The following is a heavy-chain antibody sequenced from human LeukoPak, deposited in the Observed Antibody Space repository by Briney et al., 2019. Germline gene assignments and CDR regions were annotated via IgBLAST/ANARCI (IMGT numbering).Heavy chain of an antibody. V-gene: IGHV3-66*01. CDR2: IYSGGST. CDR1: GFTVSSNY. D-gene: IGHD3-22*01. CDR3: ARDHSRPFYYGMDV. Sequence: PGGSLRLSCAASGFTVSSNYMSWVRQAPGKGLEWVSVIYSGGSTYYADSVKGRFTISRDNSKNTLYLQVNSLRAEDTAVYYCARDHSRPFYYGMDVWGQGTTVTVSS. J-gene: IGHJ6*02.